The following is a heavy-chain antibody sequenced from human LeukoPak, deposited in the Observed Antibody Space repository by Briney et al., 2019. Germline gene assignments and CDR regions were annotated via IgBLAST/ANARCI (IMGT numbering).Heavy chain of an antibody. Sequence: PGGSLRLSCAASRFSFYAYAMSWVRQAPGKGLEWVSGISATGESTYYADSVKGRFTISRDNSKNTLFLQMNSLRAEDTALYYCAKIATRLIDSFGSERDWFDLWGQGTLVTVSS. CDR2: ISATGEST. CDR3: AKIATRLIDSFGSERDWFDL. V-gene: IGHV3-23*01. J-gene: IGHJ5*02. CDR1: RFSFYAYA. D-gene: IGHD3-10*01.